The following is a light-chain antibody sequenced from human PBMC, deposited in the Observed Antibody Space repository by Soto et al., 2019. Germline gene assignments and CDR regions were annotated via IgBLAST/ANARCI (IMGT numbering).Light chain of an antibody. CDR1: QSISSW. V-gene: IGKV1-5*03. CDR3: QQCNSYLYT. Sequence: DIQMTQSPSTLSASVGDRVTITCRASQSISSWLAWYQQKPGKAPKLLIYKASSLESGVPSRFSGSGSGTEFTLTISSLQPDDFATYYCQQCNSYLYTFGQGTKLELK. J-gene: IGKJ2*01. CDR2: KAS.